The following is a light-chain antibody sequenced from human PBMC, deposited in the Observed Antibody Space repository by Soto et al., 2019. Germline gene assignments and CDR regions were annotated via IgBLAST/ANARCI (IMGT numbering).Light chain of an antibody. CDR1: SSDVGSYNY. CDR2: EVS. J-gene: IGLJ3*02. Sequence: QSVLTQPASVSGSPGQSITISCTGTSSDVGSYNYVSWYQQHSGKVPKLVIYEVSNRPSGISYRFSGSKSGNTASLTISGLQAEDEADYYCSSYTSSTTQVFGGGTKVTVL. CDR3: SSYTSSTTQV. V-gene: IGLV2-14*01.